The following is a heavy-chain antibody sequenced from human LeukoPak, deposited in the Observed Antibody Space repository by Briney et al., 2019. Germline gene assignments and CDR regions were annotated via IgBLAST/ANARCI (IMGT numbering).Heavy chain of an antibody. CDR3: AKDGGVPD. CDR1: GFTFSSYG. D-gene: IGHD3-3*01. J-gene: IGHJ4*02. CDR2: ISYDGSNK. Sequence: LPGGSLRLSCAASGFTFSSYGMHWVRQAPGKGLEWVAVISYDGSNKYYANSVKGRFTISRDNSKNTLYLQMNSLRAEDTALYYCAKDGGVPDWGQGTLVTVSS. V-gene: IGHV3-30*18.